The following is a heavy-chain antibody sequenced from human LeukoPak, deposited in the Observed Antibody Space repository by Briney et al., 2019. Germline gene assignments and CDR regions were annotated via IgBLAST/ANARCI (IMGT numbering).Heavy chain of an antibody. D-gene: IGHD5-12*01. Sequence: PSQTLSLTCTVSGGSISSGGYYWSWIRQHPGKGLEWIGYIYYSGSTYYNPSLKSRVTIPVDTSKNQFSLKLSSVTAADTAVYYCARDTHIVATSRYYYGMDVWGQGTTVTVSS. J-gene: IGHJ6*02. V-gene: IGHV4-31*03. CDR2: IYYSGST. CDR3: ARDTHIVATSRYYYGMDV. CDR1: GGSISSGGYY.